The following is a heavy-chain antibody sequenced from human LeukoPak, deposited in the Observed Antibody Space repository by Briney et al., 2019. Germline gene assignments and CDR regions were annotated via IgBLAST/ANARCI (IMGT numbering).Heavy chain of an antibody. J-gene: IGHJ6*02. CDR2: ISSSSSYI. Sequence: NTGGSLRLSCAASGFTFSSYSMNWVRQAPGKGLEWVSSISSSSSYIYYADSVKGRFTISRDNAKNSLYLQMNSLRAEDTALYYCAKEAGELHYYYYGMDVWGQGTTVTVSS. D-gene: IGHD3-10*01. V-gene: IGHV3-21*04. CDR3: AKEAGELHYYYYGMDV. CDR1: GFTFSSYS.